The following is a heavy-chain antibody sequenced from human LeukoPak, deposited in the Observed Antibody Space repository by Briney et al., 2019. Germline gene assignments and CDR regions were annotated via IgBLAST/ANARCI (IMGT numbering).Heavy chain of an antibody. CDR2: IRYDGSNK. D-gene: IGHD3-9*01. V-gene: IGHV3-30*02. J-gene: IGHJ4*02. Sequence: PGGSLRLSCAASGFTFSSYGMHWVRQAPGKGLEWVAFIRYDGSNKYYADSVKGRFTISRDNSKNTLYLQMNSLRAEDTAVYYCAKDNYDISTGYYRGSFDYWGQGTLVTVSS. CDR3: AKDNYDISTGYYRGSFDY. CDR1: GFTFSSYG.